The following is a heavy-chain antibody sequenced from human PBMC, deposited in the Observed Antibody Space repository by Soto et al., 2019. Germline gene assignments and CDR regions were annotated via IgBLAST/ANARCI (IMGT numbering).Heavy chain of an antibody. CDR1: GGTFSSYA. D-gene: IGHD2-15*01. J-gene: IGHJ6*02. Sequence: SSVKVSCKASGGTFSSYAISWVRQAPGQGLEWMGGIIPIFGTANYAQKFQGRVTITADKSTSTAYMELSSLRSEDTAVYYCASTARISYYYYGMDVWGQGTTVTVSS. V-gene: IGHV1-69*06. CDR3: ASTARISYYYYGMDV. CDR2: IIPIFGTA.